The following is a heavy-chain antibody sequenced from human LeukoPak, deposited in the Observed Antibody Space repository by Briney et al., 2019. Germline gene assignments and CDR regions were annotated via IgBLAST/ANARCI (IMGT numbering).Heavy chain of an antibody. CDR1: GGSIRSNSYY. D-gene: IGHD3-10*01. CDR2: IYFSGNT. Sequence: SETLSLTCTVSGGSIRSNSYYWGWIRQPPGKGLEWIGSIYFSGNTYYNPSLKSRVSISVDTSKNQFSLKLSSVTAADTAVYYCATGSSRYYYYMDVWGKGTTVTVSS. J-gene: IGHJ6*03. V-gene: IGHV4-39*01. CDR3: ATGSSRYYYYMDV.